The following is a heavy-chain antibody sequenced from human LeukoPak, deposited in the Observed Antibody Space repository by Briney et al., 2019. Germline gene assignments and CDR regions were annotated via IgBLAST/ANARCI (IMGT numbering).Heavy chain of an antibody. J-gene: IGHJ4*02. D-gene: IGHD5-12*01. V-gene: IGHV5-10-1*01. CDR1: GYSFTSYW. CDR2: IDPSDSYT. Sequence: GESLRISCKGSGYSFTSYWISRVRQMPGKGLEWMGRIDPSDSYTNYSPSFQGHVTISADKSISTAYLQWSSLKASDTAMYYCASFRGYSGYDDDYWGQGTLVTVSS. CDR3: ASFRGYSGYDDDY.